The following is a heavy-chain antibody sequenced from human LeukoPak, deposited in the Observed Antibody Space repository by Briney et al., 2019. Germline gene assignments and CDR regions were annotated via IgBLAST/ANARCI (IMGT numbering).Heavy chain of an antibody. CDR3: AGGHYDFWSGYLFDY. V-gene: IGHV4-34*01. CDR1: GGSFSGYY. Sequence: SETLSLTCAVYGGSFSGYYWSWIRQPPGKGLEWIGEINHSGSTNYNPSLKSRVTISVATSKNQFSLKLSSVTAADTAVYYCAGGHYDFWSGYLFDYWGQGTLVTVSS. D-gene: IGHD3-3*01. CDR2: INHSGST. J-gene: IGHJ4*02.